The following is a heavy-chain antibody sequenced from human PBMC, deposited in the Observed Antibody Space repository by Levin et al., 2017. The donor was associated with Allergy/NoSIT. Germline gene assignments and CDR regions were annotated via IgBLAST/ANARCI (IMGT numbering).Heavy chain of an antibody. Sequence: PGGSLRLSCTVSGGSISSYYWSWIRQPPGKGLEWIGYIYYSGSTNYNPSLKSRVTISVDTSKNQFSLKLSSVTAADTAVYYCARSRAELRYFDWLLSGWFDPWGQGTLVTVSS. V-gene: IGHV4-59*08. CDR3: ARSRAELRYFDWLLSGWFDP. D-gene: IGHD3-9*01. J-gene: IGHJ5*02. CDR2: IYYSGST. CDR1: GGSISSYY.